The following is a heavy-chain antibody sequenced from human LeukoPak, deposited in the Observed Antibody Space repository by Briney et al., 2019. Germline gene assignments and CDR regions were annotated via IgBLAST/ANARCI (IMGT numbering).Heavy chain of an antibody. D-gene: IGHD2-2*01. Sequence: SETLSLTCTVSGGSISNYYWSWIRQPPGKGLEWIGYIYYSGSTKYNPSLKSRVTISVDTSKNQFSLKLSSVTAADTAVYYCASLGVVVPAADAFDIWGQGTMVTVSS. CDR2: IYYSGST. CDR1: GGSISNYY. J-gene: IGHJ3*02. V-gene: IGHV4-59*08. CDR3: ASLGVVVPAADAFDI.